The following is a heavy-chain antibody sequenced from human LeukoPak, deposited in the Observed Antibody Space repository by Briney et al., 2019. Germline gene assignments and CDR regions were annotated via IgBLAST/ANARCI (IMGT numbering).Heavy chain of an antibody. CDR3: AKDMGRVQLWFGLDY. CDR2: ISWNSGSI. V-gene: IGHV3-9*01. CDR1: GFTFDDYA. Sequence: GGSLRLSCAASGFTFDDYAMHWVRPAPGKGLEWVSGISWNSGSIGYADSVKGRFTISRDNAKNSLYLQMNSLRAEDTALYYCAKDMGRVQLWFGLDYWGQGTLVTVSS. D-gene: IGHD5-18*01. J-gene: IGHJ4*02.